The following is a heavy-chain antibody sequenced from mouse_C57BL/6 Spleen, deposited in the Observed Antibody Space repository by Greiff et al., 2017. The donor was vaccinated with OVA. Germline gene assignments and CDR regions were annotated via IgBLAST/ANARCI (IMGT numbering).Heavy chain of an antibody. CDR2: ILPGGGST. CDR3: ARYHYGSAY. V-gene: IGHV1-9*01. J-gene: IGHJ3*01. CDR1: GYTFTGYW. Sequence: QVQLQQSGAELMKPGASVKLSCKATGYTFTGYWIEWVKQRPGHGLEWFGEILPGGGSTNYNEKFKGKATFAADTSSNTAYMQLSSLTTEDSDIYYCARYHYGSAYWGQGTLVTVSA. D-gene: IGHD1-1*01.